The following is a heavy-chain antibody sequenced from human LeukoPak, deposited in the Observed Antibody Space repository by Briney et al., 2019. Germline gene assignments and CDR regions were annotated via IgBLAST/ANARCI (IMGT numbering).Heavy chain of an antibody. V-gene: IGHV2-5*02. CDR2: IYWDDDK. CDR1: GFSLSTSGVG. D-gene: IGHD3-22*01. Sequence: SGPTLVKPTQTLTLTCTFSGFSLSTSGVGVGWIRQPPGKTLEWLALIYWDDDKRYSPSLKSRLTITKDTSKNQVVLTMTNMDPVDTATYYCAHRTSSGTYFDYWGQGTLVTVSS. CDR3: AHRTSSGTYFDY. J-gene: IGHJ4*02.